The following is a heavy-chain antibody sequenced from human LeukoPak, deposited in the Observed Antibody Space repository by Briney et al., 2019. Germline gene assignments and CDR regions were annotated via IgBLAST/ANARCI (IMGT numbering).Heavy chain of an antibody. CDR3: ARYCSGGSCYRDAFDI. D-gene: IGHD2-15*01. J-gene: IGHJ3*02. Sequence: GASVKVSCKASGYTFTSYGISWVRQAPGQGLEWMGRIIPILGIANYAQKFQGRVTITADKSTSTAYMELSSLRSEDTAVYYCARYCSGGSCYRDAFDIWGQGTMVTVSS. V-gene: IGHV1-69*04. CDR1: GYTFTSYG. CDR2: IIPILGIA.